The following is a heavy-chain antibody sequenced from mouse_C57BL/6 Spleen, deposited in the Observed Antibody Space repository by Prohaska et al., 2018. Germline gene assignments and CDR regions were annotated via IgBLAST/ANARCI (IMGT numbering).Heavy chain of an antibody. J-gene: IGHJ1*03. Sequence: QVQLQQPGAELVMPGASVKLSCNASGYTFTSYWMHWVKQRPGQGLEWIGEIDPSDSYTNYNQKFKGKATLTVDKSSSTAYMQLSSLTSEDSAVYYCARGADYHVPHWYFDVWGTGTTVTVSS. V-gene: IGHV1-69*01. CDR2: IDPSDSYT. CDR1: GYTFTSYW. D-gene: IGHD1-1*01. CDR3: ARGADYHVPHWYFDV.